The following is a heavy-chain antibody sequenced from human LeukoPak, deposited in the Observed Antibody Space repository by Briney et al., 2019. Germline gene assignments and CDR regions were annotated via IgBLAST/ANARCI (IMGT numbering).Heavy chain of an antibody. Sequence: ASVKVSCKASGYTFTGYYMHWVRQAPGQGLEWMGWINPNSGGTNYAQKFQGRVTMTRDTSISTAYMELSRLRSDDTAVYYCARGSHIVVVTATAIDYWGQGTPVTVSS. D-gene: IGHD2-21*02. CDR1: GYTFTGYY. CDR3: ARGSHIVVVTATAIDY. CDR2: INPNSGGT. V-gene: IGHV1-2*02. J-gene: IGHJ4*02.